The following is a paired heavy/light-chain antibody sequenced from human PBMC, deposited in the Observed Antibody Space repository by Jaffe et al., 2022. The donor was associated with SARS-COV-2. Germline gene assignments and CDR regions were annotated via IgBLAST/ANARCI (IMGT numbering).Light chain of an antibody. CDR2: KVS. V-gene: IGKV2-30*01. CDR3: MQGTHWPPYT. J-gene: IGKJ2*01. Sequence: DVVMTQSPLSLPVTLGQPASISCRSSQSLAASDGNTYLHWFQRRPGQSPRRLIYKVSKRDSGVPDRFSGSGSGTDFTLTISRVEAEDVGVYYCMQGTHWPPYTFGQGTKLEIK. CDR1: QSLAASDGNTY.
Heavy chain of an antibody. CDR1: GFSFSYYQ. J-gene: IGHJ4*02. V-gene: IGHV3-48*03. Sequence: EVQLVESGGDLVQPGGSLRLSCAASGFSFSYYQMNWIRQAPGKGLEWVSFISGSGDTTYYADSVKGRFTVSRDNAKNSLYMQMDRLRAEDTALYYCARNGDGNFDYWGQGTPVTVSS. CDR2: ISGSGDTT. CDR3: ARNGDGNFDY. D-gene: IGHD1-1*01.